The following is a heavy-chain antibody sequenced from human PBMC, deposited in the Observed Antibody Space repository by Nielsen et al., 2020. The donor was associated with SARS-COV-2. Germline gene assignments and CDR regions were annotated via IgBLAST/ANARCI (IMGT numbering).Heavy chain of an antibody. J-gene: IGHJ6*03. CDR1: GDSVSSHDW. D-gene: IGHD2-2*02. Sequence: SETLSLTCAVSGDSVSSHDWWTWVRQSPGKGLEWIGEVSHSGSTNYNPSLKSRVTLSMDKSKSQFSLRLTSVSAADTAVYFCARGDLVVVPSPLLGLGPIFYYFCLDVWGKGTTVIVSS. CDR3: ARGDLVVVPSPLLGLGPIFYYFCLDV. V-gene: IGHV4-4*02. CDR2: VSHSGST.